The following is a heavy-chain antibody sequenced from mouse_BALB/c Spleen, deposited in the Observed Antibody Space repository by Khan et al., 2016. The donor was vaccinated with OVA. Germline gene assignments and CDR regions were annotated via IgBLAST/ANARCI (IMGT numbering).Heavy chain of an antibody. V-gene: IGHV3-2*02. J-gene: IGHJ2*01. D-gene: IGHD1-1*01. CDR2: ISYSGNT. Sequence: VQLKESGPGLVRPSQSLSLTCTVTGYSIASDYARNWIRQFPGNKLEWMGFISYSGNTNYNPSLKSRISITRDTSKNQFFLQLNSVTTEDTARYYCARVYGGDFDYWGQGTPLTVSS. CDR1: GYSIASDYA. CDR3: ARVYGGDFDY.